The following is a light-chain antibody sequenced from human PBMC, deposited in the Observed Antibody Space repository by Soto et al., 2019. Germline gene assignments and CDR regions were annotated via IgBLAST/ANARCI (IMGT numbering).Light chain of an antibody. CDR2: GAS. J-gene: IGKJ1*01. Sequence: EIVWTQSPGTLWLSPGERATLSCRASQTLSSTYLAWYQHKPGQAPRLLIYGASTRATGIPARVNFSESATEDTFTLSLLQSLPFSVYDFPQYNTCPRMFG. CDR1: QTLSST. CDR3: PQYNTCPRM. V-gene: IGKV3-15*01.